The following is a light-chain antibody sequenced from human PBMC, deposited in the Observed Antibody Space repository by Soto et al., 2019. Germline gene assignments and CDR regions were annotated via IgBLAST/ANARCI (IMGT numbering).Light chain of an antibody. J-gene: IGLJ1*01. CDR1: SSNIGGNS. CDR3: GSWDSSLSAYV. Sequence: QSVLTHPASLSPAPGLKVTISCLGSSSNIGGNSVSWYQQLPESAPKLLIYDDSKRPSGIPDRFSGAKSGTSATLGITGFQTGDAADYYCGSWDSSLSAYVFGTGTKVNVL. V-gene: IGLV1-51*01. CDR2: DDS.